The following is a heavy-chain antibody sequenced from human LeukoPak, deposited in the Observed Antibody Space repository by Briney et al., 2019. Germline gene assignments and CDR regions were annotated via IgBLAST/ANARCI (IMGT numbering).Heavy chain of an antibody. Sequence: GGSLRLSCAASGFTFSSYSMNWVRQAPGKGLEWVSSISSSSRYIYYADSVKGRFTISRDNAKNSLYLQMNSLRAEDTAVYYCARGGSDILTQHDYWGRGTLVTVSS. CDR3: ARGGSDILTQHDY. J-gene: IGHJ4*02. V-gene: IGHV3-21*01. CDR1: GFTFSSYS. D-gene: IGHD3-9*01. CDR2: ISSSSRYI.